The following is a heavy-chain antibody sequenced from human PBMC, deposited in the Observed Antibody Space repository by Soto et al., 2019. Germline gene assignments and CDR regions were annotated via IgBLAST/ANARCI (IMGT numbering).Heavy chain of an antibody. Sequence: XESLKISCKGSGYTFTNYWIGWVRQMPGKGLEWMGIIYPGDSDTKYNPSFQGQVTISADKSITTTYLRWTSLKASDTAIYYCAASIFYYGMDVWGQGTTVTVSS. CDR2: IYPGDSDT. V-gene: IGHV5-51*01. CDR3: AASIFYYGMDV. CDR1: GYTFTNYW. J-gene: IGHJ6*02.